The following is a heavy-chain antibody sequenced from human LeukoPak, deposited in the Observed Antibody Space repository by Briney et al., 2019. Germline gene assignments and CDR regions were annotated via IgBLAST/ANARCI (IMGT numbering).Heavy chain of an antibody. CDR2: IIPILGIA. CDR1: GGTFSSYT. J-gene: IGHJ4*02. V-gene: IGHV1-69*04. CDR3: AREGGGITMMGGYYFDY. D-gene: IGHD3-22*01. Sequence: ASVEVSCKASGGTFSSYTISWVRQAPGQGLEWMGRIIPILGIANYAQKFQGRVTITADKSTSTAYMELSSLRSEDTAVYYCAREGGGITMMGGYYFDYWGQGTLVTVSS.